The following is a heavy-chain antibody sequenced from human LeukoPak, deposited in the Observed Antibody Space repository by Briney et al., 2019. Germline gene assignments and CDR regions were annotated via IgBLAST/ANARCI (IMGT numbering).Heavy chain of an antibody. D-gene: IGHD6-13*01. V-gene: IGHV1-46*01. CDR3: ARSIAAAGLTYYYYYYMDV. CDR1: GYTFTSYY. Sequence: ASVKVSCKASGYTFTSYYMHWVRQAPGQGLEWMGIINASGGSTSYAQKFQGRVTMTRDMSTSTVYMELSSLRSEDTAVYYCARSIAAAGLTYYYYYYMDVWGKGTTVTVSS. J-gene: IGHJ6*03. CDR2: INASGGST.